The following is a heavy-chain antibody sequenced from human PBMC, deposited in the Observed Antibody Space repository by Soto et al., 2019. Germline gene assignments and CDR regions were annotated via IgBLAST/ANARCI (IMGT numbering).Heavy chain of an antibody. CDR1: GGSMNDVTHY. CDR2: TYYTGST. V-gene: IGHV4-39*02. D-gene: IGHD5-18*01. Sequence: SETLSLTCSVSGGSMNDVTHYWAWIRQPPGKGLEWIATTYYTGSTHYNSSLKSRATISVDTSKNQFSLKVAPVTAADTAVYFCARGKPSGYRFGPRNFFYYGLDVWGQGPRSPSP. J-gene: IGHJ6*02. CDR3: ARGKPSGYRFGPRNFFYYGLDV.